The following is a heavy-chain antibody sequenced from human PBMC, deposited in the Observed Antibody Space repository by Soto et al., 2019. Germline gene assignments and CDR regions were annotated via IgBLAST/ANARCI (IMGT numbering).Heavy chain of an antibody. CDR2: IKSRALGGTT. CDR3: TTDSYSPIVEVRFYY. Sequence: GGSLRLSCAASDFAFSNAWINWVRQAPGKGLEWVGRIKSRALGGTTDFAAPVRGRFAITRDDSRNMVYMQMNNLNTEDTAVYYCTTDSYSPIVEVRFYYWGHGTLVTISS. CDR1: DFAFSNAW. V-gene: IGHV3-15*07. D-gene: IGHD1-26*01. J-gene: IGHJ4*01.